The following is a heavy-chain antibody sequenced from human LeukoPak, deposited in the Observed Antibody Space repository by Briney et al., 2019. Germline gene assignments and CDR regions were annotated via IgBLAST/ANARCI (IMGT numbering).Heavy chain of an antibody. CDR3: ATPLPDCSSTSCYYFDY. Sequence: GGSLRLSCAASGFTFSSYAMSWVRQAPGKGLEWVSAISGSGGSTYYADSVKGRFTISRDNSKNTLYLQMNSLRAEDTAVYYCATPLPDCSSTSCYYFDYWGQGTLVTVSS. CDR1: GFTFSSYA. J-gene: IGHJ4*02. CDR2: ISGSGGST. D-gene: IGHD2-2*01. V-gene: IGHV3-23*01.